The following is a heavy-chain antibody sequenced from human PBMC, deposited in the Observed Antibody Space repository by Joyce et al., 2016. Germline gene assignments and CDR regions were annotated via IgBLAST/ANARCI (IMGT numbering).Heavy chain of an antibody. J-gene: IGHJ4*02. CDR3: ARDTGQCISTTCQPFDY. V-gene: IGHV4-4*02. D-gene: IGHD2-2*01. CDR1: GGAIGSGNW. CDR2: NYHSGST. Sequence: QVQLKESGPGLVKPSGTLSLTCAVSGGAIGSGNWWSWVRQPPGKGLEWIGENYHSGSTNYNPSRKSRVTISADKSKNEFSLKLTAVTAADTAVYYCARDTGQCISTTCQPFDYWGQGTLVTVSS.